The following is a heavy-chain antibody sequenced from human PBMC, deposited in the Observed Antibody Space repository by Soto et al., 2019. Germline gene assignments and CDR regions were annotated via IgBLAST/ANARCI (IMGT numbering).Heavy chain of an antibody. CDR2: IGTAGDT. Sequence: LSCSSFGFTFSSYDMHWVRQGPGKGLEWVSAIGTAGDTNYAGSVKGRFTISRENAKNSLYLQMNSLRAGDTAIYFCARAIGPTLFDYWGQGTLVTVSS. V-gene: IGHV3-13*04. J-gene: IGHJ4*02. D-gene: IGHD3-22*01. CDR3: ARAIGPTLFDY. CDR1: GFTFSSYD.